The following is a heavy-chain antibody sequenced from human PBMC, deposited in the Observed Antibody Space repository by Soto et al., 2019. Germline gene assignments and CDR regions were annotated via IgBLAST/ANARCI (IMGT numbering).Heavy chain of an antibody. CDR2: IDPRSGGT. V-gene: IGHV1-2*02. CDR3: ATDDYGLFPY. J-gene: IGHJ4*02. CDR1: GYPFTTYY. Sequence: HVQLVQSGTEVKKPGASVRVSCMVSGYPFTTYYIHWVRQAPGQGLEWMGWIDPRSGGTVYEQKFQGRVTMTRDTSISTVYMDLSGLTSDDTAPYYCATDDYGLFPYWGQGSLLTVSS. D-gene: IGHD3-10*01.